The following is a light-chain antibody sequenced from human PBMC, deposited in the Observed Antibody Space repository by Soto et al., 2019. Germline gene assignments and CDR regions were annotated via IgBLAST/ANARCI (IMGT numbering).Light chain of an antibody. Sequence: EIVLTQSPATLSLSPGERATLSCRASQSVSSYLAWYQQKPGQAPRLLIHEASNRATGIPARFSGSGSGTEFTLTISSLQSEDFAVYYCQQYNNWPPWTFGQGTKVDIK. J-gene: IGKJ1*01. CDR1: QSVSSY. CDR3: QQYNNWPPWT. CDR2: EAS. V-gene: IGKV3-11*01.